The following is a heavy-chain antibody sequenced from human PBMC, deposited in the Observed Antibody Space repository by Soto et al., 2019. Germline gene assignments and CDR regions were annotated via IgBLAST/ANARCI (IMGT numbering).Heavy chain of an antibody. V-gene: IGHV2-5*02. CDR3: AHNPSYITNWYIRDDWFDP. CDR2: IYGDDDK. D-gene: IGHD6-13*01. CDR1: GFSLTTSGVG. Sequence: QITLNESGPALVKPTQTLTLTCTFSGFSLTTSGVGVHWLRQPPGKALEWLAVIYGDDDKRYNPSLEARLTITKDTTKNQLVLTTTNMDPLDTPTYSCAHNPSYITNWYIRDDWFDPWGQGTLVTVSS. J-gene: IGHJ5*02.